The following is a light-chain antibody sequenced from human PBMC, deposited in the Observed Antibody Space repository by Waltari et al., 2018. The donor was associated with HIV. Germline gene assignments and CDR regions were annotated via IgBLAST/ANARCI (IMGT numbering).Light chain of an antibody. CDR1: ALPKQF. V-gene: IGLV3-25*03. CDR2: KDN. Sequence: SYELTQAPSVSVSPGQTARITCSGDALPKQFAYWYQQQTGQAPVLVIYKDNERPPGVPERFSGSSSGTTVTVTISGVQAEDEADYYCQSADTTGTYRVFGGGTKLTVL. J-gene: IGLJ3*02. CDR3: QSADTTGTYRV.